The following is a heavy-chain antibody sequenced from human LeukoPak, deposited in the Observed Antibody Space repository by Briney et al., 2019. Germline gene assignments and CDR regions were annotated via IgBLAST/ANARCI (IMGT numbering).Heavy chain of an antibody. CDR3: ARVGGSNLYYYGMDV. V-gene: IGHV4-59*01. D-gene: IGHD3-16*01. Sequence: SETLSLTCTVSGGSISGYYWSWIRQPPGKGLEWVGYIYYSGSTNYNPSLKSRVTISVDTSKNQFSLNLSSVTAADTAVYYCARVGGSNLYYYGMDVWGRGTTVTVSS. CDR2: IYYSGST. CDR1: GGSISGYY. J-gene: IGHJ6*02.